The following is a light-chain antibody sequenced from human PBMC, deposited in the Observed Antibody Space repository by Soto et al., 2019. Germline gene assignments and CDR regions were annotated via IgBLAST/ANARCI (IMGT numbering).Light chain of an antibody. CDR2: GTN. Sequence: QSVLTQPPSVSGAPGQRVTISCTGSSSNIGSDYDVHWYQQIPGTAPQLLIYGTNNRPSGVPDRFSGSKSGTSAKLVITGLQTGDEAVYYCGTWDDSLFSFVFGPGTKLTVL. V-gene: IGLV1-40*01. J-gene: IGLJ1*01. CDR3: GTWDDSLFSFV. CDR1: SSNIGSDYD.